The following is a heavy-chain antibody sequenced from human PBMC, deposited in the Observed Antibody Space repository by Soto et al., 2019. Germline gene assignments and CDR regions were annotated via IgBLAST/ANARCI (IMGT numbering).Heavy chain of an antibody. CDR1: GFTFSTYA. J-gene: IGHJ4*02. Sequence: GGSLRLACTASGFTFSTYAMSWVRQAPGKGLEWLSTISGSVGGTYYADSVKRRFTLSRDNSNNPQYLQMNSQRAEDTAVYNCPHSSSDWFRFFDSWGQRNLVTVSS. D-gene: IGHD6-19*01. CDR2: ISGSVGGT. V-gene: IGHV3-23*01. CDR3: PHSSSDWFRFFDS.